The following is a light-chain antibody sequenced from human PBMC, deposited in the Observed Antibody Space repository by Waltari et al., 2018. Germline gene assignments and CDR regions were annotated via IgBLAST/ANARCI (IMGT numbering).Light chain of an antibody. CDR1: SSDVGAYND. CDR3: SSYTTTSTYV. J-gene: IGLJ1*01. Sequence: QSALTQPASVSGSPGQSITISCAGTSSDVGAYNDVAWYQQHSGKAPKLIISDVNNRPSLVSNRVSGSKSGNTASLIISGLQADDEADYYCSSYTTTSTYVFGTGTTVSVL. CDR2: DVN. V-gene: IGLV2-14*03.